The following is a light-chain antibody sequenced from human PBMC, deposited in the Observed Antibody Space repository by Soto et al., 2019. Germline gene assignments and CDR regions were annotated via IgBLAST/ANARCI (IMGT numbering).Light chain of an antibody. CDR2: GAS. V-gene: IGKV1-12*01. CDR3: QQANRFPIT. Sequence: DIQMTQSPSSVSASVGDRVTVTCRASQGISNWLAWYQQKAGRAPKLLISGASNLQSGVPSRFSGSRSGTDFNLTINRLQPVDFATYYCQQANRFPITFGQGTRLEIK. J-gene: IGKJ5*01. CDR1: QGISNW.